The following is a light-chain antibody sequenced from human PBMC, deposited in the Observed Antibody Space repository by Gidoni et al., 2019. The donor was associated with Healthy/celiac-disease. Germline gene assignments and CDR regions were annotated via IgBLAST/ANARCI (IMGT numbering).Light chain of an antibody. J-gene: IGLJ1*01. Sequence: QSLLPHPPSASGTPGPRVTISCSGSSSNIGSNTVNLYQPLPGTAPKLLIYSNKQRPSGVPARFSGSKAGTSASLAISGLQSEDEADYYCAAWDDSLNGYVFGTGTKVTVL. CDR1: SSNIGSNT. CDR2: SNK. CDR3: AAWDDSLNGYV. V-gene: IGLV1-44*01.